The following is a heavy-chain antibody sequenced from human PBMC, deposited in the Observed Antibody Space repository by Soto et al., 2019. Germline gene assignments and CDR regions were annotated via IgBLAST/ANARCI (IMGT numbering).Heavy chain of an antibody. D-gene: IGHD6-19*01. J-gene: IGHJ4*02. V-gene: IGHV2-5*02. CDR1: GFSLSTSGVG. CDR2: IYWDDDK. CDR3: AHSYPTTYGSGWYDFDY. Sequence: SGPTLVNPTQTLTLTCTFSGFSLSTSGVGVGWIRQPPGKALEWLALIYWDDDKRYSPSLRSRLTITKDTSKNQVVLTMTNMDPVDTATYYCAHSYPTTYGSGWYDFDYWGQGTLVTVSS.